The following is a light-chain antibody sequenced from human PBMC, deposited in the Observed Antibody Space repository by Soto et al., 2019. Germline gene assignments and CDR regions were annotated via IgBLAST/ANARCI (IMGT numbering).Light chain of an antibody. CDR1: QSVTTN. CDR3: QQNNRWPVT. V-gene: IGKV3-15*01. CDR2: DAS. Sequence: EVVMTQSPATLSVTPGERVTFSCRASQSVTTNLAWYQHKPGQSPRLLISDASTGASGIPPRFSGSGSGTEFTLTIDRVQSADVAFYYCQQNNRWPVTFGGGTKV. J-gene: IGKJ4*01.